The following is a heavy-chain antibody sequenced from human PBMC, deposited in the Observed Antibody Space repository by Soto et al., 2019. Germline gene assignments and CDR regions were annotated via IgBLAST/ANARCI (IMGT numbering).Heavy chain of an antibody. CDR3: ARYSSGWLTFDY. D-gene: IGHD6-19*01. J-gene: IGHJ4*02. Sequence: EVQLMQSGAEVKKPGESLKISCKGSGYRVTSYWIDWVRQMPGKGLEWMGSIYPGDSDTRYSPSFQGQVTISADKSISTAYLQWSSLKSSDTAMYYCARYSSGWLTFDYWGQGTLVTVSS. V-gene: IGHV5-51*01. CDR1: GYRVTSYW. CDR2: IYPGDSDT.